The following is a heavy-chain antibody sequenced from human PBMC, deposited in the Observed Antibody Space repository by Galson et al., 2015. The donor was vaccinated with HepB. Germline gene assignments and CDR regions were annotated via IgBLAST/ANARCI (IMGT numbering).Heavy chain of an antibody. CDR1: GFSVNTAGVG. CDR3: AHRPLTFRSDRGGYWNYFDN. CDR2: IYWDDDK. V-gene: IGHV2-5*02. Sequence: PALVKPTQTLTLTCTFSGFSVNTAGVGVGWIRQPPGKALEWLALIYWDDDKHYNPSLKRRLSITKDASKNQVALMMTDMDPGDTATYFCAHRPLTFRSDRGGYWNYFDNWGQGTLVVVSS. D-gene: IGHD2-21*01. J-gene: IGHJ4*02.